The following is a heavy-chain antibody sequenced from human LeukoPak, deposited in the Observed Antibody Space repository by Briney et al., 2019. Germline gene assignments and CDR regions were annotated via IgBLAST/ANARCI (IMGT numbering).Heavy chain of an antibody. J-gene: IGHJ4*02. V-gene: IGHV3-74*01. D-gene: IGHD3-16*02. CDR3: ARSPYDYVWGSYRQEGYFDY. CDR2: INSDGSST. Sequence: VRHXXXXXVVXVSRINSDGSSTSYADSVKGLFTISRDNAKNTLYLQMNSLRAEDTAVYYCARSPYDYVWGSYRQEGYFDYWGQGTLVTVSS.